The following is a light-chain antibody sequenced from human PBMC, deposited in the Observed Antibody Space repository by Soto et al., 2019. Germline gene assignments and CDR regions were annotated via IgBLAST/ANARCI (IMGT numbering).Light chain of an antibody. CDR1: QSVGRNY. CDR3: HQYAVSPLT. V-gene: IGKV3-20*01. Sequence: EIVLTQSPGTLSLSPGESATLSCRASQSVGRNYLAWFQHKPDQAPRLLIYDASNRATSVPDRFSGSGSGTDFTLSVTRLEPEDFAVYYCHQYAVSPLTFGGGTPVEIK. J-gene: IGKJ4*01. CDR2: DAS.